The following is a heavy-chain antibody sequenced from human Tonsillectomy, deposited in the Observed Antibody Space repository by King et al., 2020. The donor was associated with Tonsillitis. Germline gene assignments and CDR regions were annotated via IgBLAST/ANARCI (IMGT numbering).Heavy chain of an antibody. V-gene: IGHV1-69*06. CDR2: IIPIFGTT. Sequence: VQLVESGAEVKKSGSSVKVSCKASGGTFSTFAVSWVRQAPGQGLEWMGGIIPIFGTTNYAQKFQGRVTITADKSTSTAYMELSSLRSEDTAVYFCARPKAREVLSRDYYYAMDVWGQGTTVTVSS. J-gene: IGHJ6*02. CDR3: ARPKAREVLSRDYYYAMDV. D-gene: IGHD3-10*01. CDR1: GGTFSTFA.